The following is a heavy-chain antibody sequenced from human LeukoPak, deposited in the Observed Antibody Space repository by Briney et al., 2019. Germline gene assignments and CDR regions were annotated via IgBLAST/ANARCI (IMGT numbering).Heavy chain of an antibody. D-gene: IGHD1-26*01. Sequence: KPSETLSLTCAVYGGSFSGYYWSWIRQPPGKGLEWIGEINHSGSTNYNPSLKSRVTISVDTSKNQFSLKLSSVTAADTAVYYCARGSDHWFDPWGQGTLVTVSS. V-gene: IGHV4-34*01. J-gene: IGHJ5*02. CDR1: GGSFSGYY. CDR3: ARGSDHWFDP. CDR2: INHSGST.